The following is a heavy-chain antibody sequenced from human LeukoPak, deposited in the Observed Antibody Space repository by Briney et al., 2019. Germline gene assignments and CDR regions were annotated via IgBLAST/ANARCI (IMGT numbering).Heavy chain of an antibody. CDR3: ARGDRYYDYVWGSYRYMPDY. V-gene: IGHV1-8*01. D-gene: IGHD3-16*02. CDR1: RYTFTSYD. CDR2: MNSNSGNT. J-gene: IGHJ4*02. Sequence: ASVKVSCKASRYTFTSYDINWVRQATGQGLEWMGWMNSNSGNTGYAQKFQGRVTMTRNTSISTAYMELSSLRSEDTAVYYCARGDRYYDYVWGSYRYMPDYWGQGTLVTVSS.